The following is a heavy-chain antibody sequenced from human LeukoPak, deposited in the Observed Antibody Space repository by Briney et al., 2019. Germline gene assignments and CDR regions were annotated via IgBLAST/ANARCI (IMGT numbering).Heavy chain of an antibody. CDR2: ISAYNGNT. J-gene: IGHJ5*02. D-gene: IGHD5-12*01. CDR1: GYTFTSYG. CDR3: ARVMMGYSGYETYDWFDP. V-gene: IGHV1-18*04. Sequence: ASVKVSCKASGYTFTSYGISWVRQAPGQGHEWMGWISAYNGNTNYAQKLQGRVTMTTDTSTSTAYMELRSLRSDDTAVYYCARVMMGYSGYETYDWFDPWGQGTLVTVSS.